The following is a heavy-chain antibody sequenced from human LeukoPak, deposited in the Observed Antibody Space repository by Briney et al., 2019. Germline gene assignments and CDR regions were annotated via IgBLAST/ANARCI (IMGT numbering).Heavy chain of an antibody. CDR2: IKQDGSEK. CDR1: GFTFSRYW. D-gene: IGHD3-16*02. V-gene: IGHV3-7*01. J-gene: IGHJ4*02. CDR3: ARVDGYDYVWGSYRLYYFDY. Sequence: GGSLRLSCAASGFTFSRYWMSWVRQAPGKGLEWVANIKQDGSEKYYVDSVKGRFTISRDNAKNSLYLQMNSLRAEDTAVYYCARVDGYDYVWGSYRLYYFDYWGQGTLVTVSS.